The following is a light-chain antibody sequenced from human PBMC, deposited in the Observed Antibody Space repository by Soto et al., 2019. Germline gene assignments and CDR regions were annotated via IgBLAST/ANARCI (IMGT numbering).Light chain of an antibody. CDR1: QSLLHSDGYNY. J-gene: IGKJ4*01. Sequence: DIVMTQSPLSLPVTPGEPASISCRSSQSLLHSDGYNYLDGYLQNPGQSPQALIYLGSTRASGVPDRFSGSGSGTDFTLKISRVEAEDVGVYYCMQALQTPLTFGGGTKVEIK. CDR3: MQALQTPLT. CDR2: LGS. V-gene: IGKV2-28*01.